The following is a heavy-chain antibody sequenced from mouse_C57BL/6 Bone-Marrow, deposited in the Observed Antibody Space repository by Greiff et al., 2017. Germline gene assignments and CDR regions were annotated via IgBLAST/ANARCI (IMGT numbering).Heavy chain of an antibody. D-gene: IGHD2-1*01. V-gene: IGHV1-81*01. Sequence: VQLQESGAELARPGASVKLSCKASGYTFTSYGISWVKQRPGQGLEWIGEIYPRSGNTYYNEKFKGKATLTADKSSSTAYMELRSLTSEDSAVYFCARWECNYLWYFDVWGTGTTVTVSS. CDR1: GYTFTSYG. CDR3: ARWECNYLWYFDV. CDR2: IYPRSGNT. J-gene: IGHJ1*03.